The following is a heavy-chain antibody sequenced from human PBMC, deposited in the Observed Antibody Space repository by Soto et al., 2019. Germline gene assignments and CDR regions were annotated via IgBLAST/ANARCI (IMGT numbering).Heavy chain of an antibody. D-gene: IGHD6-13*01. CDR2: ISWNSGSI. CDR1: GFTFDDYA. CDR3: ARGYSSPGDFDY. Sequence: GGSLRLSCAASGFTFDDYAMHWVRQAPGKGLEWVSGISWNSGSIGYADSVKGRFTISRDNAKNSLYLQMNSLRAEDTAVYYCARGYSSPGDFDYWGQGTLVTVSS. V-gene: IGHV3-9*01. J-gene: IGHJ4*02.